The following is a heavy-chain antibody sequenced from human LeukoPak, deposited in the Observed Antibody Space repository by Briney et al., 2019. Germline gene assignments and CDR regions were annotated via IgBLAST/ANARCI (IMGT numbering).Heavy chain of an antibody. D-gene: IGHD6-13*01. Sequence: GGSLRLSCAASGFTFSSYSMNWVRQAPGKGLEWVSSISSSSSYIYYADSLKGRFTISRDNAKNSLYLQMNSLRAEDTAVYYCARDRVWQQPHLDAFDIWGQGTMVTVSS. CDR2: ISSSSSYI. V-gene: IGHV3-21*01. CDR1: GFTFSSYS. J-gene: IGHJ3*02. CDR3: ARDRVWQQPHLDAFDI.